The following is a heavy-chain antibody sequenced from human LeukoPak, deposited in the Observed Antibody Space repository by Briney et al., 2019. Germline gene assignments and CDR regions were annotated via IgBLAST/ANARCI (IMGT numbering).Heavy chain of an antibody. J-gene: IGHJ4*02. CDR1: GFTFSSYA. V-gene: IGHV3-23*01. CDR2: ISSSGVST. D-gene: IGHD2-21*02. CDR3: AKVGFCGGDCYSGRYYFDY. Sequence: GGSLRLSCAASGFTFSSYAMSWVRQAPGKGLQWVSAISSSGVSTYYADSVKGRFTISRDNSKNTLYLQMNSLRAEDTAVYYCAKVGFCGGDCYSGRYYFDYWGQGTLVTVSS.